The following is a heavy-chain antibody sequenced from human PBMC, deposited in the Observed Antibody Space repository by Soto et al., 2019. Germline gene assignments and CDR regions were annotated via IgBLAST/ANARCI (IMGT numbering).Heavy chain of an antibody. J-gene: IGHJ4*02. CDR2: IYYSGST. V-gene: IGHV4-59*01. CDR1: GGSIISYY. CDR3: ARAIAPLRFLEWLRFDY. Sequence: SETLSLTCPVSGGSIISYYWIFIRHPPFKGLEWIGYIYYSGSTNYNPSLKSRVTISVDTSKNQFSLKLSSVTAADTAVYYCARAIAPLRFLEWLRFDYWGQGTLVTVSS. D-gene: IGHD3-3*01.